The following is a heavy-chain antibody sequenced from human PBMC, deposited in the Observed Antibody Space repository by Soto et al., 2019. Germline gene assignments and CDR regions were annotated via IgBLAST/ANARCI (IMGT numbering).Heavy chain of an antibody. D-gene: IGHD6-13*01. CDR3: AKEGGEIYGSTWYWFDP. Sequence: PGGSLRLSCAASGFTFSNYAMSWVRQAPGKGLEWVSGISGSGGSTYYADSVKGRFTISRDNSKNTLYLQMHSLRAEDTAVYHCAKEGGEIYGSTWYWFDPWGQGTLVTVSS. CDR2: ISGSGGST. CDR1: GFTFSNYA. V-gene: IGHV3-23*01. J-gene: IGHJ5*02.